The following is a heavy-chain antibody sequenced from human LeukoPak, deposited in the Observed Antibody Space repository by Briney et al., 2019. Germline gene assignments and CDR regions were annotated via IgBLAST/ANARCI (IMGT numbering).Heavy chain of an antibody. CDR1: GFTFSSNW. CDR3: AKAKYYYGSGSYYLLDY. J-gene: IGHJ4*02. D-gene: IGHD3-10*01. CDR2: INGDGSST. V-gene: IGHV3-74*01. Sequence: GGSLRLSCAASGFTFSSNWMHWVRQAPGKGLVWISQINGDGSSTNYADSVKGRFTISRDNAKNTLYLQMNSLRAEDTAVYYCAKAKYYYGSGSYYLLDYWGQGTLVTVSS.